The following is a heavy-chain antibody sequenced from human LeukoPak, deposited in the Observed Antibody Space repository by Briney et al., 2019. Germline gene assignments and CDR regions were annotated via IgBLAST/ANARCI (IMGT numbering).Heavy chain of an antibody. CDR2: INHSGST. J-gene: IGHJ5*02. V-gene: IGHV4-34*01. CDR3: ARGRGGPDWFDP. CDR1: GGSFSGYY. D-gene: IGHD3-16*01. Sequence: SETLSLTCAVYGGSFSGYYWSWIRQPPGKGLEWIGEINHSGSTNYNPALKSRVTISVDTSKKQFSLKLSSVTAADTAVYYCARGRGGPDWFDPWGQGTLVTVSS.